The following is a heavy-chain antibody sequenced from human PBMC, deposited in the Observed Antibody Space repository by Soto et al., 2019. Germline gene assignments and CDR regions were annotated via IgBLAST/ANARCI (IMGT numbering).Heavy chain of an antibody. D-gene: IGHD3-9*01. V-gene: IGHV3-33*01. CDR1: GFIFSSYG. CDR3: ARAVVYYDILTGNTRGNWFDP. J-gene: IGHJ5*02. CDR2: IWYDGSNK. Sequence: GGSLRLSCAASGFIFSSYGMHWVRQAPGKGLEWVAVIWYDGSNKYYADSVKGRFTISRDNSKNTLYLQMNSLRAEDTAVYYCARAVVYYDILTGNTRGNWFDPRGQGTLVTVSS.